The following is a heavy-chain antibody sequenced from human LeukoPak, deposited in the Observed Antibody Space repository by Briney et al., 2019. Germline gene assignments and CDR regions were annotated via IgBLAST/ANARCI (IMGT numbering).Heavy chain of an antibody. V-gene: IGHV1-8*03. CDR1: GYTFTTYD. CDR3: ARVDGSPDY. J-gene: IGHJ4*02. Sequence: ASVKVSCKASGYTFTTYDINWVRQATGQGLEWMGWINLNSGNTGYAQKFQGRVTITRDTSIRTAYMEVSSLRSEDTAVYYCARVDGSPDYWGQGTLLTVSS. D-gene: IGHD2-15*01. CDR2: INLNSGNT.